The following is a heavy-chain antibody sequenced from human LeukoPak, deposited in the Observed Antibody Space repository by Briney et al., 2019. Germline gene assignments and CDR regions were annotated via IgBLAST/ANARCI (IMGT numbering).Heavy chain of an antibody. D-gene: IGHD3-9*01. J-gene: IGHJ4*02. Sequence: GGALRLSCAASGFTFSSYAMNRVRQAPGKGLEWVAGISSGDRTFHAESMMCRFTISRDKSKDTLYLQMNSLRAEDTAVYYCAKDATASPYFHWFDNWGQGTQVIVSS. CDR2: ISSGDRT. V-gene: IGHV3-23*01. CDR1: GFTFSSYA. CDR3: AKDATASPYFHWFDN.